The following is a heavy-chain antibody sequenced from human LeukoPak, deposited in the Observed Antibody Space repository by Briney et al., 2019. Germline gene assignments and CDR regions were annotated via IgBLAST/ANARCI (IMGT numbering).Heavy chain of an antibody. CDR2: ISYDGSNE. J-gene: IGHJ4*02. CDR3: AREAGYNSHFDY. Sequence: PGGFLRLSCAASGFTFSSYVMHWVRQAPGKGLEWVAIISYDGSNEYYADSVKGRFTISRDNSKNTLYLQMNSLRAADTAVYYCAREAGYNSHFDYWGQGTLVTVSS. V-gene: IGHV3-30*04. D-gene: IGHD1-1*01. CDR1: GFTFSSYV.